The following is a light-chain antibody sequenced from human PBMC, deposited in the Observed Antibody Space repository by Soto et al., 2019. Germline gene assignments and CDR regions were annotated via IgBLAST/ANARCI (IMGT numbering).Light chain of an antibody. CDR3: QQRSNWPWT. CDR1: QSVSSY. CDR2: DAS. J-gene: IGKJ1*01. Sequence: EIVLTQSPATLSLSPGERATLSCRASQSVSSYLAWYQQKPGQAPRLLIYDASNRATGIPARFSGSGSGTVFTLTISSLEPEDFEVYYCQQRSNWPWTFGQGTKVEIK. V-gene: IGKV3-11*01.